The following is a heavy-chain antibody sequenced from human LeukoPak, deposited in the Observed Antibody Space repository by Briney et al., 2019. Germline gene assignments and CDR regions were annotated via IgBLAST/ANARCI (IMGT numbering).Heavy chain of an antibody. Sequence: QPGGSLRLSCAAAGFTVSSDWMSWVRQAPGKGREWVANIKQDGSENYFVDSVKGRFTISRDNAKNSLYLQMNSLRAEDTAVYYCARGTESWYFDYWGQGTLVTVSS. CDR1: GFTVSSDW. CDR2: IKQDGSEN. D-gene: IGHD6-13*01. V-gene: IGHV3-7*01. J-gene: IGHJ4*02. CDR3: ARGTESWYFDY.